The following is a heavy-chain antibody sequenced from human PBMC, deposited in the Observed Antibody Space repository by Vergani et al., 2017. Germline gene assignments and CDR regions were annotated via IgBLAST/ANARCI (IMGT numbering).Heavy chain of an antibody. CDR2: ISWNRGSV. CDR3: TKGNVYYHDSAGHGYDPYTGFDL. D-gene: IGHD5-12*01. V-gene: IGHV3-9*01. CDR1: GLTFWKFG. Sequence: EVDLVESGGGLAQPGGSLRLSCEASGLTFWKFGMHWVRQGPGKGLEWVSGISWNRGSVDYAGSVRGRFTISRDNAKNSMFLEKNSLRFEDTAIYCCTKGNVYYHDSAGHGYDPYTGFDLWGQGTLVTVSS. J-gene: IGHJ3*01.